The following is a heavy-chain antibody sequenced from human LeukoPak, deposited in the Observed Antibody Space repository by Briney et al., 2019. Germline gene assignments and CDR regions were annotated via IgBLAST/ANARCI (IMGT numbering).Heavy chain of an antibody. J-gene: IGHJ6*02. D-gene: IGHD1-1*01. Sequence: GGSLRLSCAASGFTFSSYGMHWVHQAPGKGLEWVAVISYDGSNKYYADSVKGRFTISRDNSKNTLYLQMNSLRAEDTAVYYCVVEPRYYYYGMDVWGQGTTVTVSS. CDR1: GFTFSSYG. V-gene: IGHV3-30*03. CDR3: VVEPRYYYYGMDV. CDR2: ISYDGSNK.